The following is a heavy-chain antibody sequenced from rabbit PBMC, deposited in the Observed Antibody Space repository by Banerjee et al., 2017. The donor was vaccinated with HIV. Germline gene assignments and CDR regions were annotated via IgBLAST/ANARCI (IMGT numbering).Heavy chain of an antibody. V-gene: IGHV1S40*01. D-gene: IGHD6-1*01. CDR1: GFSFSSGYD. CDR3: ARAGSDYATGAFDP. Sequence: QSLEESGGDLVKPGASLTLTCTASGFSFSSGYDMCWVRQAPGKGLEYIACIYAGSGSFTYYASWPKGRFTISKTSSTTVTLQMTSLTAADTATYFCARAGSDYATGAFDPWGQGTLVTVS. CDR2: IYAGSGSFT. J-gene: IGHJ2*01.